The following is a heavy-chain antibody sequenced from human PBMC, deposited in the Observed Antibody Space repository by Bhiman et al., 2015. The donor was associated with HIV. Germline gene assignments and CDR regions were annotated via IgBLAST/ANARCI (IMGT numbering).Heavy chain of an antibody. Sequence: QVQLVESGGGLVKPGGSLRLSCAASGFTFSDHYMSWIRQAPGKGLEWVSHISRGGRTIYYADSVKGRFTMSRDNAKNSLYLQMNSLRAEDTALYYCARDSWSYSGSEGYWGQGTLVTVSS. D-gene: IGHD1-26*01. J-gene: IGHJ4*02. CDR3: ARDSWSYSGSEGY. V-gene: IGHV3-11*01. CDR1: GFTFSDHY. CDR2: ISRGGRTI.